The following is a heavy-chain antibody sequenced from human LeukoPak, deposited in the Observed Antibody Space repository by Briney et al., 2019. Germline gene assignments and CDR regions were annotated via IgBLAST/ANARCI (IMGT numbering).Heavy chain of an antibody. CDR3: AKDRPDWGSSFDY. J-gene: IGHJ4*02. V-gene: IGHV3-23*01. CDR1: GFTFISYI. Sequence: GGSLILSSATSGFTFISYIMNWVRQALGKGLEWVSAINSGGSTYYADSVKGRFTISRDNSKNKMYLQTNSLRAEDTAVYYCAKDRPDWGSSFDYWGQGTLVTVSS. CDR2: INSGGST. D-gene: IGHD7-27*01.